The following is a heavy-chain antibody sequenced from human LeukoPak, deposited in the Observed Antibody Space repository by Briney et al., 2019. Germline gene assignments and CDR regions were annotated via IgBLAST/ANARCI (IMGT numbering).Heavy chain of an antibody. Sequence: PGGSLRLSCAASGFTFSLYWMSWVRQAPGKGLEWVAFISFDGSKRYFTDSVKGRFTISRDNSENTLFLQLDSLRTEDTAVYYCAKGLRWFGNFYFNYFDHWGQGTLVTVSS. J-gene: IGHJ4*02. D-gene: IGHD3-10*01. V-gene: IGHV3-30*18. CDR3: AKGLRWFGNFYFNYFDH. CDR1: GFTFSLYW. CDR2: ISFDGSKR.